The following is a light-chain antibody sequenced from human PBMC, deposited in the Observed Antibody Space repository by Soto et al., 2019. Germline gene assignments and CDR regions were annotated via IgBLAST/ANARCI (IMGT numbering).Light chain of an antibody. Sequence: QSVLTQPASVSGSPGQSITISCTGTSSDVGGYNYVSWYQQHPGKAPKLMIYAVTDRPSGVSSRFSGSKSGNTASLTISGLQAEDEDDYYCSSYTSSSTVFGTGTKVTVL. CDR2: AVT. V-gene: IGLV2-14*01. CDR3: SSYTSSSTV. J-gene: IGLJ1*01. CDR1: SSDVGGYNY.